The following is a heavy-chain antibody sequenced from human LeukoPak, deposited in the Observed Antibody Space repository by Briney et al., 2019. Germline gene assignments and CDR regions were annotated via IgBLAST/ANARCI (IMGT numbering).Heavy chain of an antibody. J-gene: IGHJ4*02. CDR2: ISGSGAYT. Sequence: GGSLRLSCAASGFTFSSYAMRWVRQAPGKGLEGVSTISGSGAYTYYADSVKGRFTISRDNSKNTLYLQMNSLGAEDTAVYFCAKRGVVIRVILVGFHKEAYYFDSWGQGALVTVSS. CDR3: AKRGVVIRVILVGFHKEAYYFDS. CDR1: GFTFSSYA. V-gene: IGHV3-23*01. D-gene: IGHD3-22*01.